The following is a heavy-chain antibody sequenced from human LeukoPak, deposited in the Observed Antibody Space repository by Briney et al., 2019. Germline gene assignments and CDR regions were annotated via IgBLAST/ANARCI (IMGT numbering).Heavy chain of an antibody. CDR3: ARDQAYYDILSLYYYYYMDV. D-gene: IGHD3-9*01. CDR1: GFTFSSYW. V-gene: IGHV3-7*01. CDR2: IKQDGSEK. J-gene: IGHJ6*03. Sequence: GGSLRLSCAASGFTFSSYWMSWVRQAPGKGLEWVANIKQDGSEKYYVDSVKGRFTISRDNAKNSLYLQMNSLRAEDTAVYYCARDQAYYDILSLYYYYYMDVWGKGTTVTVS.